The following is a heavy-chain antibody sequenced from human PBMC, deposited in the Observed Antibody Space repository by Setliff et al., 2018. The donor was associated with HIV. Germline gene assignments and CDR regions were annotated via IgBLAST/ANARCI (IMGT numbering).Heavy chain of an antibody. CDR3: AKDRGRGNWLDP. D-gene: IGHD3-16*01. J-gene: IGHJ5*02. CDR2: IIPILGVA. Sequence: SVKVSCKPSGGTFSSYAITWVRQAPGQGLEWMGGIIPILGVANYAQQFQGRVTITADKSTNTAYMELSSLRSEDTAVYYCAKDRGRGNWLDPWGQGTLVTVSS. V-gene: IGHV1-69*10. CDR1: GGTFSSYA.